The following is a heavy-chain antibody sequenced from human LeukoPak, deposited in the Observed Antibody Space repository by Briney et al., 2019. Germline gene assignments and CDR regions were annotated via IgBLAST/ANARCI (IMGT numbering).Heavy chain of an antibody. CDR2: IYYSGNT. CDR3: ARDLYSYMDV. J-gene: IGHJ6*04. Sequence: PSETLSLTCTVSGVSISSSNSYWGWIRQPPGKGLEWIGSIYYSGNTYYNASLKSQVSISIDTSKNQFSLRLTSVTAADTAVYYCARDLYSYMDVWGKGTTVTISS. V-gene: IGHV4-39*02. CDR1: GVSISSSNSY. D-gene: IGHD2-21*01.